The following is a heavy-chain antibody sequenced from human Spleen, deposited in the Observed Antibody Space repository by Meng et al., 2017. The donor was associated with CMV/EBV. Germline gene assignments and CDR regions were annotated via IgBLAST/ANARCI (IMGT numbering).Heavy chain of an antibody. CDR1: GFTFSSYW. J-gene: IGHJ6*02. CDR2: IRQDGSDK. CDR3: ARDKECSATSCNPTDYYYYYGMDV. V-gene: IGHV3-7*01. Sequence: GGSLRLSCAASGFTFSSYWMTWVRQAPGKGLEWVANIRQDGSDKYYVDSVKGRFTMSRDNAKNSLYLQMNSLRAEDTAVYYCARDKECSATSCNPTDYYYYYGMDVWGQGTTVTVSS. D-gene: IGHD2-2*01.